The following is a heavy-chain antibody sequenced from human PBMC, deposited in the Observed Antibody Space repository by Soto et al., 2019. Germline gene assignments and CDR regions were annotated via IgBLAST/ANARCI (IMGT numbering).Heavy chain of an antibody. Sequence: PSETLSLTCTVSGGSISTYYWSWIRQPPGKGLEWIGYTYYSENTNYNPSLKSRVTMSVDTSKNQFSLKLSSVTAADTAVYYCARGRGLVVPAAMVYWYFDLWGRGTLVTVSS. CDR2: TYYSENT. J-gene: IGHJ2*01. CDR1: GGSISTYY. V-gene: IGHV4-59*12. CDR3: ARGRGLVVPAAMVYWYFDL. D-gene: IGHD2-2*01.